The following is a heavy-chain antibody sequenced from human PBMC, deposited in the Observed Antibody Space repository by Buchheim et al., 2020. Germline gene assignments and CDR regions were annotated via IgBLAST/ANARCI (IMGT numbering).Heavy chain of an antibody. J-gene: IGHJ6*02. D-gene: IGHD4-11*01. CDR3: ARDWRRTTVKVYYYYYGMDV. CDR2: IYSGGST. Sequence: EVQLVESGGGLVQPGGSLRLSCAASGFTVSSNYMSWVRQAPGKGLEWVSVIYSGGSTYSADSVKGRFTISRDNSKNTLYLQMNSLRAEDTDVYYCARDWRRTTVKVYYYYYGMDVWGQGTT. V-gene: IGHV3-66*01. CDR1: GFTVSSNY.